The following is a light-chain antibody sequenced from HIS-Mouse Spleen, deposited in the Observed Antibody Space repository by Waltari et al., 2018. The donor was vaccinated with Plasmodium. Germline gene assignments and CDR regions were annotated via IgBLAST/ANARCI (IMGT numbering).Light chain of an antibody. CDR2: AAS. J-gene: IGKJ1*01. V-gene: IGKV1-39*01. CDR1: QSISSY. CDR3: KQSYSTWT. Sequence: DIQMTQSPSSLSSSVGERVTITCRASQSISSYLNWYQQKPGKAPKLLIYAASSLQSGVPSRFSGSGSGTDFTLTISSLQPEDFATDYCKQSYSTWTFGQGTKVEIK.